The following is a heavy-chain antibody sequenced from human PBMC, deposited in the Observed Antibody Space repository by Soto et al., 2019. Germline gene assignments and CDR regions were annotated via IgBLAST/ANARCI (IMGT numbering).Heavy chain of an antibody. V-gene: IGHV3-48*01. CDR1: GFTFSSYS. D-gene: IGHD2-15*01. CDR3: ARDKGRSPLDY. J-gene: IGHJ4*02. CDR2: ISSSSSTI. Sequence: EVQLVESGGGLVQPGGSLRLSCAASGFTFSSYSMNWVRQAPGKGLEWVSYISSSSSTIYYADSVKGRFTISRDKAKNSLYQQMNSLRAEDTAVYYCARDKGRSPLDYWGQGTLVTVSS.